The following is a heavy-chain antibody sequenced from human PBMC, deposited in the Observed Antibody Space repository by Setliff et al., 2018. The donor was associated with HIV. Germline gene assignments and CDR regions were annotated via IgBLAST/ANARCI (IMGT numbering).Heavy chain of an antibody. CDR2: MFRTGTS. J-gene: IGHJ4*02. V-gene: IGHV4-38-2*01. Sequence: SETLSLTCDVSGYSIRSGYYWGWIRQSPGKGLEWIGTMFRTGTSYYNPSLTSRVTISQDTSKNQFSMELTSVTAADTAVYYCATVDGTRYLDYWGQGKWVTAPQ. CDR3: ATVDGTRYLDY. D-gene: IGHD1-1*01. CDR1: GYSIRSGYY.